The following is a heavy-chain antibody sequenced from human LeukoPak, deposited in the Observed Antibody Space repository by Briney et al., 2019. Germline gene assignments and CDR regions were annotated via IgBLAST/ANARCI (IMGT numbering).Heavy chain of an antibody. D-gene: IGHD3-16*02. Sequence: ASVKVSCKASGYTFTGYYMHWVRQAPGQGLEWMGWINPNSGGTNYAQKFQGRVTMTRDTSISTAYMELSRLRSDDTAVYYCVSTYYDYVWGSYRFYGMDVWGQGTTVTVSS. CDR3: VSTYYDYVWGSYRFYGMDV. J-gene: IGHJ6*02. V-gene: IGHV1-2*02. CDR2: INPNSGGT. CDR1: GYTFTGYY.